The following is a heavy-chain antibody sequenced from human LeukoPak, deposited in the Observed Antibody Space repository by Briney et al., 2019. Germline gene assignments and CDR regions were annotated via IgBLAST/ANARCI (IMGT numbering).Heavy chain of an antibody. Sequence: PGESLRLSCAASGFTFSDAWVSWVRQAPGMGLEWVGRIKSKTDGGTTDYAAPVKGRFTISRDDSSGTLYLLMNSLKTEDTAVYYCSTSLRGSDCCLDYWGQGTLVAVSS. CDR2: IKSKTDGGTT. D-gene: IGHD2-21*02. CDR3: STSLRGSDCCLDY. V-gene: IGHV3-15*01. CDR1: GFTFSDAW. J-gene: IGHJ4*02.